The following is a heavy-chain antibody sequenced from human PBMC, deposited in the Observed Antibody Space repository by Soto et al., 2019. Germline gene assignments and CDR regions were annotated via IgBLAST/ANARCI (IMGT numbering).Heavy chain of an antibody. CDR1: GFSFSNYA. D-gene: IGHD3-22*01. V-gene: IGHV3-23*01. CDR2: FGVDYVT. J-gene: IGHJ4*02. Sequence: EVQLLESGGGLIQPGGSLRLSCATFGFSFSNYAMRWVRQAPGKGLEWVSGFGVDYVTYYADSVRGRFTISRDNSKTTLYLQMHSLRAEDTALYYCAKAKGYFDPTGPDQWGQGALVTVSS. CDR3: AKAKGYFDPTGPDQ.